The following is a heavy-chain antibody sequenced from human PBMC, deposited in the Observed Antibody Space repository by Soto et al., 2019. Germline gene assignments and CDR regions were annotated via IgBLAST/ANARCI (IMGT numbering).Heavy chain of an antibody. D-gene: IGHD2-15*01. V-gene: IGHV6-1*01. Sequence: QVQLQQSGPGLVKPSQTLSLTCAISGDSVSSNSAAWNWIRQSPSRGLEWLGRTYYRSKWYNDYAVSVKSRITINPDTSKNQFSLQLNSVTPEDTAVYYCAREGPGYCSGGSCYSGRDYYGMDVWGQGTTVTVSS. CDR1: GDSVSSNSAA. J-gene: IGHJ6*02. CDR3: AREGPGYCSGGSCYSGRDYYGMDV. CDR2: TYYRSKWYN.